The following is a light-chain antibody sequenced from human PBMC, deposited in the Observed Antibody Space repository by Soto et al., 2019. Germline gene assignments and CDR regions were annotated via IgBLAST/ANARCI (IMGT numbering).Light chain of an antibody. CDR3: SSYTGSSTLL. J-gene: IGLJ2*01. CDR2: EVS. Sequence: QSALTQPASMSGSPGQSITISCTGTSNDIGGFDYVSWYQQHPGKAPKLMIYEVSHRPSGVSNRFSGSKSGNTASLTISGLQAEDEADYYCSSYTGSSTLLFGGGTKLTVL. CDR1: SNDIGGFDY. V-gene: IGLV2-14*03.